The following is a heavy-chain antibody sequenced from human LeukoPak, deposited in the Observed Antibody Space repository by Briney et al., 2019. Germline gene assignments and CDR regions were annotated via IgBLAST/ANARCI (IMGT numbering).Heavy chain of an antibody. CDR1: GFSFSRYW. CDR3: AKWDYCSSTSCYTRAFDY. J-gene: IGHJ4*02. D-gene: IGHD2-2*02. Sequence: PGGSLRLSCAASGFSFSRYWIHWVRQAPGKGLEWVSRINPDGSTTTYADSVKGRFTISRDNSKNTLYLQMNSLRAEDTAVYYCAKWDYCSSTSCYTRAFDYWGEGTLVTVSS. V-gene: IGHV3-74*01. CDR2: INPDGSTT.